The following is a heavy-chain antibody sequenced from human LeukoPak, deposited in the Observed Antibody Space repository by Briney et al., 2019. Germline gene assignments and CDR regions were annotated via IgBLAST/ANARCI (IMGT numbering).Heavy chain of an antibody. V-gene: IGHV1-69*13. CDR1: GGTFSSYA. D-gene: IGHD2-2*01. J-gene: IGHJ4*02. CDR3: AGGRTDIVVVPATLRNYYFDY. CDR2: IIPIFGTA. Sequence: SVKVSCKASGGTFSSYAISWVRQAPGQGLEWMGGIIPIFGTANYAQKFQGRVTITADESTSTAYMELSSLRSEDTAVYYCAGGRTDIVVVPATLRNYYFDYWGQGTLVTVSS.